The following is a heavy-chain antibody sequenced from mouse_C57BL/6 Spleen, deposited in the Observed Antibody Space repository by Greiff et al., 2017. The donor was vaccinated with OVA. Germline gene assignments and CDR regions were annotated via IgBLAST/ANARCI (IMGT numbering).Heavy chain of an antibody. D-gene: IGHD3-2*02. Sequence: VQLQQPGAELVMPGASVKLSCKASGYTFTSYWMHWVKQRPGPGLEWIGEIDPSDSYTNYNQKFKGKSTLTVDKSSSTAYMQLSSLTSEDSAVYYCARDSSGHGGFAYWGQGTLVTVSA. CDR2: IDPSDSYT. CDR3: ARDSSGHGGFAY. CDR1: GYTFTSYW. J-gene: IGHJ3*01. V-gene: IGHV1-69*01.